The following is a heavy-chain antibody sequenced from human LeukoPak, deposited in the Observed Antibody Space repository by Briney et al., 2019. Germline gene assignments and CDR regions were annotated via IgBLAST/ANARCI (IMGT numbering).Heavy chain of an antibody. V-gene: IGHV1-69*13. J-gene: IGHJ6*03. D-gene: IGHD2-21*02. CDR1: GATFSSYA. CDR2: FIPSFGTA. CDR3: ARWSSGDYEAQYYYYYMDV. Sequence: SVTVSCKASGATFSSYAISLVRQAPGQGLEWMGGFIPSFGTANYAQKVQVKVTITADESTCKAYLEVSSLRSEDTAVYYCARWSSGDYEAQYYYYYMDVWGKGTTVTVSS.